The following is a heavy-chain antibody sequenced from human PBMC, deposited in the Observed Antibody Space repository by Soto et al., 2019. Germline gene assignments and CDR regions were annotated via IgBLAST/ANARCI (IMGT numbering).Heavy chain of an antibody. Sequence: GASVKVSCKASGGTFSSYAISWVLQAPGQGLEWMGGIIPIFGTANYAQKFQGRVTITADESTSTAYMELSSLRSEDTAVYYCARTHIVVVTATLTYGMDVWGQGTTVTVS. CDR2: IIPIFGTA. V-gene: IGHV1-69*13. CDR1: GGTFSSYA. D-gene: IGHD2-21*02. CDR3: ARTHIVVVTATLTYGMDV. J-gene: IGHJ6*02.